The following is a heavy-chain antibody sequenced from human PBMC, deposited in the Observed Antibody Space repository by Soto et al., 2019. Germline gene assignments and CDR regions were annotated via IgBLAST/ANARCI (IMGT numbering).Heavy chain of an antibody. CDR3: ARGGRLWFGELPNFSYYAKDV. V-gene: IGHV5-10-1*01. D-gene: IGHD3-10*01. CDR2: IDPSDSYT. CDR1: GYSFTTYW. Sequence: GESLKISCYGSGYSFTTYWITWVRQMPGKGLEGMGRIDPSDSYTNYSPSFQGHVTISADKSISTAYLQWSSLKASDTAMYSCARGGRLWFGELPNFSYYAKDVCGQGTTVTVSS. J-gene: IGHJ6*02.